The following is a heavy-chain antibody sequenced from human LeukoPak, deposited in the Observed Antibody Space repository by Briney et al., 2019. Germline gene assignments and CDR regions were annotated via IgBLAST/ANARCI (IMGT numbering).Heavy chain of an antibody. D-gene: IGHD3-22*01. CDR2: ISGSGGST. Sequence: GGSLRLSCAASGFTFSSYAMSWVRQASGKGLEWVSAISGSGGSTYYADSVKGRFTISRDNSKNTLYLQMNSLRAEDTAVYYCARRLTYYYDSSGSPDDYWGQGTLVTVSS. CDR1: GFTFSSYA. CDR3: ARRLTYYYDSSGSPDDY. V-gene: IGHV3-23*01. J-gene: IGHJ4*02.